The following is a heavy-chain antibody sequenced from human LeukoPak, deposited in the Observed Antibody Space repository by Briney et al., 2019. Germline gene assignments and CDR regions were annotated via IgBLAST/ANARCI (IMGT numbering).Heavy chain of an antibody. CDR1: GGSISSGGYY. Sequence: SETLSLTCTVSGGSISSGGYYWGWIRQHPGKGLEWIGEINHSGSTNYNPSLKSRVTISVDTSKNQFSLKLSSVTAADTAVYYCARGRTDSNQYYFDYWGQGTLVTVSS. V-gene: IGHV4-39*07. D-gene: IGHD6-13*01. J-gene: IGHJ4*02. CDR2: INHSGST. CDR3: ARGRTDSNQYYFDY.